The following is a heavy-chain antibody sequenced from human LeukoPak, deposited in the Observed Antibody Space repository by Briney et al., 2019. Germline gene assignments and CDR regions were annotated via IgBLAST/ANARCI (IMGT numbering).Heavy chain of an antibody. V-gene: IGHV3-23*01. Sequence: PGGSLGLSCAASGFTFSSYWMHWVRQAPGKGLVWVSGISDSGDTTYYADSAKGRFTVSRDNSKNTLYLQMNSLRAEDTAVYYCAKLGSGYYHGRLDVWGQGTMVTVSP. CDR3: AKLGSGYYHGRLDV. CDR2: ISDSGDTT. CDR1: GFTFSSYW. J-gene: IGHJ3*01. D-gene: IGHD3-22*01.